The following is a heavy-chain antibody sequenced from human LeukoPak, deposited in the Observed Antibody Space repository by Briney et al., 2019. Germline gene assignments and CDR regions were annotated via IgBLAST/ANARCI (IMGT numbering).Heavy chain of an antibody. CDR1: GFIFSTYS. CDR2: ISSSGSGI. CDR3: ARVKGDGDSYYFDY. Sequence: QPGGSLILSCAASGFIFSTYSMSWVPQAPGKGLEWISYISSSGSGIFYADSVKGRFTISRDNGKKSVSLQMNSLRDEDTAVYYCARVKGDGDSYYFDYWGQGTLVAVSS. D-gene: IGHD4-17*01. J-gene: IGHJ4*02. V-gene: IGHV3-48*02.